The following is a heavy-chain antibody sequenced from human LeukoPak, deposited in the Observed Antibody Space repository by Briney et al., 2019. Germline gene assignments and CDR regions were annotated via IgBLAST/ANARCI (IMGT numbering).Heavy chain of an antibody. J-gene: IGHJ4*02. D-gene: IGHD4-17*01. Sequence: ASVKVSCKASGYTFTGYYMHWVRQAPGQGLEWMGWINPNSGNTGYAQKFQGRVTITRNTSISTAYMELSSLRSEDTAVYYCARAAKNDYGDYHFDYWGQGTLVTVSS. V-gene: IGHV1-8*03. CDR2: INPNSGNT. CDR3: ARAAKNDYGDYHFDY. CDR1: GYTFTGYY.